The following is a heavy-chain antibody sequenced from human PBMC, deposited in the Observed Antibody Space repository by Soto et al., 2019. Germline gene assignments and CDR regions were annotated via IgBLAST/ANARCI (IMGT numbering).Heavy chain of an antibody. CDR1: GFTFSSYG. CDR2: IWYDGSNK. D-gene: IGHD5-12*01. Sequence: GGSLRLSCAASGFTFSSYGMHWVRQAPGKGLEWVAVIWYDGSNKYYADSVKGRFTISRDNSKNTLYLQMNSLRAEDTAVYYCARGGYSGYDEGAYYYYGMDVWGQGTTVTVSS. J-gene: IGHJ6*02. CDR3: ARGGYSGYDEGAYYYYGMDV. V-gene: IGHV3-33*01.